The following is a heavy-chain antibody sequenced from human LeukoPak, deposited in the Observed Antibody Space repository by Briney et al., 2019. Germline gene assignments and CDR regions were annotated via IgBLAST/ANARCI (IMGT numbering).Heavy chain of an antibody. V-gene: IGHV3-7*01. Sequence: GGSLRLSCAASGFTFSSYWMSWVRQAPGKGLEWVVNIKQDGSEKYYVDSVKGRFTISRDNAKNSLYLQMNSLRAEDTAVYYCARVDDFGYYFDYWGQGTLVTVPS. J-gene: IGHJ4*02. CDR3: ARVDDFGYYFDY. CDR2: IKQDGSEK. D-gene: IGHD3-3*01. CDR1: GFTFSSYW.